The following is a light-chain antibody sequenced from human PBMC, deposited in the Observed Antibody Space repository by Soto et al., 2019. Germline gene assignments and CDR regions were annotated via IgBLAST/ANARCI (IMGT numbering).Light chain of an antibody. CDR3: QQYGSSPPIT. J-gene: IGKJ5*01. V-gene: IGKV3-20*01. CDR2: GAS. Sequence: EIVMTQSPATLSVSPGDRATLSCRASESVTSSLAWYQQKPGQAPRLLIYGASTRATGIPARFSGSGSGTDFTLTISRLEPEDFAVYYCQQYGSSPPITFGQGTRWRL. CDR1: ESVTSS.